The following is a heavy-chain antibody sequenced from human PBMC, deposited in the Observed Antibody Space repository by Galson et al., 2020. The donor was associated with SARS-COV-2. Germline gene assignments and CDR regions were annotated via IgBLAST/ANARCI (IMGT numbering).Heavy chain of an antibody. CDR1: GYTFTGYY. D-gene: IGHD2-2*01. Sequence: ASVKVSCKASGYTFTGYYMHWVRQAPGQGLEWMGWINPNSGGTNYAQKFQGRVTMTRDTSISTAYMELSRLRSDDTAVYYCARDGACPPWSSTSCPGDYWGQGTLVTVSS. V-gene: IGHV1-2*02. CDR2: INPNSGGT. J-gene: IGHJ4*02. CDR3: ARDGACPPWSSTSCPGDY.